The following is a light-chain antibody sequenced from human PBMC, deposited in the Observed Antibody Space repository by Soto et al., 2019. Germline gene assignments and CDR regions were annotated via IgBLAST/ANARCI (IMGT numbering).Light chain of an antibody. CDR3: QQYATSPRA. J-gene: IGKJ1*01. CDR1: QTVSNNY. V-gene: IGKV3-20*01. CDR2: DAS. Sequence: ENVLTQSPGTLSLSPGERATLSCRASQTVSNNYFAWYQHKPGQAPRLLIYDASPRATGIPDRFSGSGSETDFTLTISRLEPEDLAVYYCQQYATSPRAFGQGTKVDMK.